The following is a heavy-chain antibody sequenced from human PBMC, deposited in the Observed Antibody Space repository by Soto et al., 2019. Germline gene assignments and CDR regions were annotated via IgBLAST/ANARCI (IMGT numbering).Heavy chain of an antibody. V-gene: IGHV1-3*01. CDR3: ARRADYGDYFDY. D-gene: IGHD4-17*01. J-gene: IGHJ4*02. CDR2: INAGNGNT. Sequence: ASVKVSCKASGYTFTSYAMHWVRQAPGQRLEWMGWINAGNGNTKYSQKFQGRVTITRDISASTAYMELSSLRSEDTAVYYCARRADYGDYFDYWGQGTLVTVSS. CDR1: GYTFTSYA.